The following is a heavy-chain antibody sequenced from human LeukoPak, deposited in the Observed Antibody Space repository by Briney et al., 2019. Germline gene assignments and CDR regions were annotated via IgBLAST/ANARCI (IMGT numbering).Heavy chain of an antibody. CDR2: ISGSGGST. Sequence: PGGSLRLSCAASGFTFSNYNMNWVRQAPGKGLEWVSAISGSGGSTYYADSVKGRFTISRDNSKNTLYLQMNSLRAEDTAVYYCAKDSHSIPPHDFDPWGQGTLVTVSS. V-gene: IGHV3-23*01. CDR1: GFTFSNYN. CDR3: AKDSHSIPPHDFDP. J-gene: IGHJ5*02. D-gene: IGHD2-21*01.